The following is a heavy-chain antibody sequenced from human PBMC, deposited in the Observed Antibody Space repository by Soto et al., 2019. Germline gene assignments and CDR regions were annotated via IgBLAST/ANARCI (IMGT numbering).Heavy chain of an antibody. V-gene: IGHV4-31*02. CDR3: FFFQAEDGIRDVRSVSAFLLNRSSDL. Sequence: PGKGLEWIGYLYYSGSTYYNPSLKSRVTISVDTSKNQFSLELSSVTAADTAVYYFFFFQAEDGIRDVRSVSAFLLNRSSDL. J-gene: IGHJ2*01. CDR2: LYYSGST. D-gene: IGHD3-10*02.